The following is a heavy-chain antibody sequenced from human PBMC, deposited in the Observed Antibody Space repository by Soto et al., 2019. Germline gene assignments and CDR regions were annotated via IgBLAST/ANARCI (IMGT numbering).Heavy chain of an antibody. CDR3: ARDAARQIEYGDSYYYYGVDV. CDR2: ISSSSSYI. D-gene: IGHD4-17*01. CDR1: GFTFNSYD. Sequence: EVQLVESGGGLVKPGGSLRLSCAASGFTFNSYDMNWVRQAPGKGLEWVSSISSSSSYIYYADSVKGRFTISRDNAKNSRYLQMNSLRAEDTSVYYCARDAARQIEYGDSYYYYGVDVWGQGTTVTVSS. V-gene: IGHV3-21*01. J-gene: IGHJ6*02.